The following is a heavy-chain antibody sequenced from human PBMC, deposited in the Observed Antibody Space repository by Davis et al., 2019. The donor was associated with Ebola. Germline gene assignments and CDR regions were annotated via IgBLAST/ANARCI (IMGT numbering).Heavy chain of an antibody. CDR3: ARDRWELHHLLRASDAFDI. V-gene: IGHV7-4-1*02. CDR2: INTNTGNP. CDR1: GYTFTSYA. D-gene: IGHD1-26*01. Sequence: AASVKVSCQASGYTFTSYAMNWVRQAPGQGLEWMGWINTNTGNPTYAQGFTGRFVFSLDTSVSTAYLQISSLKAEDTAVYYCARDRWELHHLLRASDAFDIWGQGTMVTVSS. J-gene: IGHJ3*02.